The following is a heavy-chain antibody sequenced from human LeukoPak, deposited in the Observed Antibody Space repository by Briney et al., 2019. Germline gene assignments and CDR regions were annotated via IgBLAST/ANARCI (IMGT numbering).Heavy chain of an antibody. Sequence: ASVKVSCKASGYTFTSYDINWVRQATGQGLEWMGWMNPNSDNTGYAQKFQGRVTMTTNTSLSTAYMELSSLRSEDTAVYYCARLSGYAFDYWGQGTLVTVSS. CDR3: ARLSGYAFDY. J-gene: IGHJ4*02. CDR1: GYTFTSYD. CDR2: MNPNSDNT. D-gene: IGHD2-8*01. V-gene: IGHV1-8*01.